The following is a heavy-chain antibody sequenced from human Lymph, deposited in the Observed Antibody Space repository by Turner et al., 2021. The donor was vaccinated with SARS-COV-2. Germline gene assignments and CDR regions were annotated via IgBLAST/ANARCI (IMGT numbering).Heavy chain of an antibody. J-gene: IGHJ6*02. D-gene: IGHD1-1*01. V-gene: IGHV4-59*08. CDR2: FYKIGSI. CDR3: ARHQGSTSGYDHGMNV. CDR1: GGSISSTS. Sequence: QVQPQESGPGLVRPSVTLSLTCTVSGGSISSTSWCWLRQSPGRGLEWIGYFYKIGSIDYNPTLRSRVTISVDTSKNQLSLNLISVTAADTAVYYCARHQGSTSGYDHGMNVWGQGTAVIVSS.